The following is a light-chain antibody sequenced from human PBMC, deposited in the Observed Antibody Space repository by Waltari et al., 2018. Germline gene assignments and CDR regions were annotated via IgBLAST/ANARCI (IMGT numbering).Light chain of an antibody. CDR2: EVR. CDR1: SSDVGGYNY. J-gene: IGLJ2*01. CDR3: SSYTSSSTLG. V-gene: IGLV2-14*01. Sequence: QSALTQPASGSGSPGQAITISCTGTSSDVGGYNYVSWYQQHPGKAPKLMIYEVRNRPSGVSNRFSGSKSGNTAALTISGLQAEDEADYYCSSYTSSSTLGFGGGTKLTVL.